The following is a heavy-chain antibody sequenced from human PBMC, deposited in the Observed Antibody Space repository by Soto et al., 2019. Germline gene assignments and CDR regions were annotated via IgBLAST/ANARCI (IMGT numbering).Heavy chain of an antibody. CDR3: ARGGVGSFDY. V-gene: IGHV3-74*01. CDR1: GFTFSSFW. D-gene: IGHD2-2*03. CDR2: VTKDGNSI. J-gene: IGHJ4*02. Sequence: PGGSLRLSCAASGFTFSSFWMHWVRQAPGKGLVWISHVTKDGNSISYADSVKGRSTISRDNARNTVYLQMDGLRDEDTAVYYCARGGVGSFDYWGQGSLVTVSS.